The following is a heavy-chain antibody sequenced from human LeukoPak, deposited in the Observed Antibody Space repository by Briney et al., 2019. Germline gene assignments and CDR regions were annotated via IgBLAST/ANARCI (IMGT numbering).Heavy chain of an antibody. D-gene: IGHD6-13*01. CDR1: GFAFSSYA. CDR2: ISGSGGTT. V-gene: IGHV3-23*01. J-gene: IGHJ4*02. Sequence: PRGSLRPSCAASGFAFSSYAMSWVRQAPGKGLEWVSSISGSGGTTYYADSVKGRFTISRDNSKNTLYLQMNSLRPDDMAVYYCAKGNGRAAAGSVVDYWGQGTLVTVSS. CDR3: AKGNGRAAAGSVVDY.